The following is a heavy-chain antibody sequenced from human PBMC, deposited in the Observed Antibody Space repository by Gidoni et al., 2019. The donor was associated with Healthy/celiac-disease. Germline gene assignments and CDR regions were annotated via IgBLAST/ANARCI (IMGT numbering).Heavy chain of an antibody. CDR3: ARDNSVAQLYFYYY. V-gene: IGHV3-30-3*01. J-gene: IGHJ6*03. Sequence: QVQLVESGGGVVQPGRSLRLSCAASGFTFSSYAMHWVRQAPGKGLEWVAVISYDGSNKYYADSVKGRFTISRDNSKNTLYLQMNSLRAEDTAVYYCARDNSVAQLYFYYY. CDR2: ISYDGSNK. CDR1: GFTFSSYA. D-gene: IGHD2-15*01.